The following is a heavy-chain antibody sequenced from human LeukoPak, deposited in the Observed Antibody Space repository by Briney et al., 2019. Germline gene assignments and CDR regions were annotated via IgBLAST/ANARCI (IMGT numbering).Heavy chain of an antibody. J-gene: IGHJ1*01. Sequence: GGSLRLSCAASRFTFSSSWMSWVRQAPGKGLECVANIKQDGSEKNYVDSVKGRFTISRDNAKNSLYLQINSLRAEDTAVYYCTTYSSSSGSFQHWGQGTLVTVSS. V-gene: IGHV3-7*01. CDR2: IKQDGSEK. D-gene: IGHD6-6*01. CDR1: RFTFSSSW. CDR3: TTYSSSSGSFQH.